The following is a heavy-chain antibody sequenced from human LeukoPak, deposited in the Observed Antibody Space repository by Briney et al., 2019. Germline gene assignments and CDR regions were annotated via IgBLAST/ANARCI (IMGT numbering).Heavy chain of an antibody. CDR2: IIPIFGTA. D-gene: IGHD6-19*01. CDR1: GGTFSSYA. V-gene: IGHV1-69*13. CDR3: ASSAALIAMAGTRDY. J-gene: IGHJ4*02. Sequence: SVKVSCKASGGTFSSYAISWVRQAPGQGLEWMGGIIPIFGTANYAQKFQGRVTITADESTSTAYMELSSLRSEDTAVYYCASSAALIAMAGTRDYWGQGTLVTVSS.